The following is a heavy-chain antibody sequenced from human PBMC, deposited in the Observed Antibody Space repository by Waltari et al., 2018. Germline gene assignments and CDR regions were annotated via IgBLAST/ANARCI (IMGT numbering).Heavy chain of an antibody. Sequence: EVQLVESGGNVVQPGGSLRLSCAASGFTFASYVMTWVRQAPGKGREWVSRIRGSGGKTVSADSVKGRFTISRDISKNTLYLQMNSLRAEDTALYYCVKDRQIYSGGSYADGFDDWGQGTLVTVSS. V-gene: IGHV3-23*04. D-gene: IGHD1-26*01. J-gene: IGHJ4*02. CDR3: VKDRQIYSGGSYADGFDD. CDR1: GFTFASYV. CDR2: IRGSGGKT.